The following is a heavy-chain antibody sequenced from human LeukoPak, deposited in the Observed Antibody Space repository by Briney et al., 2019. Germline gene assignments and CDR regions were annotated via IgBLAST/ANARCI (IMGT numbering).Heavy chain of an antibody. CDR3: ARDLDSRFDS. Sequence: GESLQISCKASGFSFTSNWSGWVRQMPGKGLEWMGIIYPADSDTRYSPSFQGQVTISADTSINTAYLQWTSLKASDTAMYYCARDLDSRFDSWGQGTLVTVSS. V-gene: IGHV5-51*01. J-gene: IGHJ4*02. CDR1: GFSFTSNW. D-gene: IGHD3-22*01. CDR2: IYPADSDT.